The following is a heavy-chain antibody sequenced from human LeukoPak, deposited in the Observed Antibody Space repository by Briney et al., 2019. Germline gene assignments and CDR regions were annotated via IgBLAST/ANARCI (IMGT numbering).Heavy chain of an antibody. CDR3: SGENARESGYGCLDEKLVKYYFDY. D-gene: IGHD5-12*01. J-gene: IGHJ4*02. CDR1: GFTVSSNY. CDR2: IYSGGST. Sequence: PGGSLRLSCAASGFTVSSNYMSWVRQAPGKGLEWVSVIYSGGSTYYEDSAKGSLTISRDNSKNTPYLQINNRIAEDTAVYYCSGENARESGYGCLDEKLVKYYFDYWGQETLVTVSS. V-gene: IGHV3-66*01.